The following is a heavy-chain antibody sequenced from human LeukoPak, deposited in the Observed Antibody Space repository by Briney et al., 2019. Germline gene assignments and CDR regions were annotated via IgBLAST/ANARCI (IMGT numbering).Heavy chain of an antibody. CDR1: GFMFSSNW. D-gene: IGHD5-24*01. Sequence: GGSLRLSCAASGFMFSSNWMSWVRLAPGTGLEWVGNIKEDGTETYYVDSVKGRFTISRDNAKNSLYLQMNSLRVEDTAVYYGAKEGRSLQTYWGQGTLVTVSS. J-gene: IGHJ4*02. CDR2: IKEDGTET. CDR3: AKEGRSLQTY. V-gene: IGHV3-7*03.